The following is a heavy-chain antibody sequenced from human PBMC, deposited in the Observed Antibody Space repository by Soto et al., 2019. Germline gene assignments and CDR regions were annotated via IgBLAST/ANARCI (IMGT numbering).Heavy chain of an antibody. CDR2: IIPIFGTA. D-gene: IGHD3-10*01. CDR3: ARDKFGILWFGEFPYYGMDV. V-gene: IGHV1-69*01. CDR1: GGTFSSYA. J-gene: IGHJ6*02. Sequence: QVQLVQSGAEVKKPGSSVKVSCKASGGTFSSYAISWVRQAPGQGLEWMGGIIPIFGTANYAQKFQGRVTITADESTSTAYMELSSLRSEDTAVYYCARDKFGILWFGEFPYYGMDVWGQGTTVTVSS.